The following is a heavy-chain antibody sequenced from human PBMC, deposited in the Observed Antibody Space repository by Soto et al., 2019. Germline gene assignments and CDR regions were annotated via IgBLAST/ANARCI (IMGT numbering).Heavy chain of an antibody. J-gene: IGHJ5*02. Sequence: SETLSRTCRVSGHAVSGGGYYWSWIRQPPGKGLEWIGYIYYSGSTNYNPSLKSRVTISVDTSQNQFSLKLSSVTAADTAVYYCAMAVTQRQYYYGSGSWPNWFDPWGQGTLVTVSS. D-gene: IGHD3-10*01. V-gene: IGHV4-61*08. CDR1: GHAVSGGGYY. CDR2: IYYSGST. CDR3: AMAVTQRQYYYGSGSWPNWFDP.